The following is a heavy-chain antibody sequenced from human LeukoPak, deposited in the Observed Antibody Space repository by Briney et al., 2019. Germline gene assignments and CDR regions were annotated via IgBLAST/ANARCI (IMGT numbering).Heavy chain of an antibody. CDR1: GYTFTSYG. D-gene: IGHD3-22*01. CDR2: ITPFNGNT. V-gene: IGHV1-18*01. CDR3: ARDSYDSSGSYFFLKLLDY. Sequence: ASVKVSCKVSGYTFTSYGINWVRQAPGQGLEWMGWITPFNGNTDYAQKFQGRVTVTTDTSTNTAYMELRSLRSDDTAVYYCARDSYDSSGSYFFLKLLDYWGQGTLVAVSS. J-gene: IGHJ4*02.